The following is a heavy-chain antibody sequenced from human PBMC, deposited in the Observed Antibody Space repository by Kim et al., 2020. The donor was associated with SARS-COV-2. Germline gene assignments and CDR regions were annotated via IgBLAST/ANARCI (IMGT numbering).Heavy chain of an antibody. V-gene: IGHV1-58*01. CDR2: IVVGSGNT. J-gene: IGHJ6*02. Sequence: SVKVSCKASGFTFTSSAVQWVRQARGQRLEWIGWIVVGSGNTNYAQKFQERVTITRDMSTSTAYMELSSLRSEDTAVYYCAADHSPSWIFGVETPGGMDVWGQGTTVTVSS. CDR3: AADHSPSWIFGVETPGGMDV. CDR1: GFTFTSSA. D-gene: IGHD3-3*01.